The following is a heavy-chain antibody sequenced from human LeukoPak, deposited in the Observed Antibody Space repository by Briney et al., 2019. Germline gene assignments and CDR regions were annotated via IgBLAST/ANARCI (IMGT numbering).Heavy chain of an antibody. J-gene: IGHJ6*03. D-gene: IGHD2-2*01. CDR2: IKQDGSEK. V-gene: IGHV3-7*01. Sequence: PGGSLRLSCAASGFTFSSYWMSWVRQAPGKGLEWVANIKQDGSEKYYVDSVKGRFTISRDNAKNSLYLQMNSLRAEDTAVYYCAREGCSSASCSSYYYMDVWGKGTTVTVSS. CDR1: GFTFSSYW. CDR3: AREGCSSASCSSYYYMDV.